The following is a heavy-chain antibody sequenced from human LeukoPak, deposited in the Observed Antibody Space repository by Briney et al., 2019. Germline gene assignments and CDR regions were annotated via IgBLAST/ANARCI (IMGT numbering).Heavy chain of an antibody. V-gene: IGHV3-64*01. D-gene: IGHD3-10*01. CDR3: ARDHSALASYPNP. J-gene: IGHJ5*02. CDR1: GFTFSSYA. Sequence: PGGSLRLSCAASGFTFSSYAVHWVRQAPGKGLEYVSAISSNGGSTYYANSVKGRFTISRDNSKNTLYLQMNSLRGEDTAVYYCARDHSALASYPNPWGQGTLVTVSS. CDR2: ISSNGGST.